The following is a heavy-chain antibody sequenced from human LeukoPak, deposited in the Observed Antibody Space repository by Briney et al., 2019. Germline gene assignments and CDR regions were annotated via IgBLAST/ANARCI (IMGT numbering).Heavy chain of an antibody. V-gene: IGHV4-4*02. Sequence: SGTLSLTCAVSGGSISSNNWWSWVRQPPGRGLEWIGEIYHSGSSNYNSSLKSRVTISVDTSKNQFSLKLSSVTAADTAVYYCARVRMVRGVRHAFDIWGQGTMVTVSS. CDR3: ARVRMVRGVRHAFDI. CDR2: IYHSGSS. D-gene: IGHD3-10*01. J-gene: IGHJ3*02. CDR1: GGSISSNNW.